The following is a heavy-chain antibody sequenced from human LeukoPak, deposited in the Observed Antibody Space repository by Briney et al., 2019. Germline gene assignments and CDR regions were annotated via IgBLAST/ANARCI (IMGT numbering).Heavy chain of an antibody. D-gene: IGHD4-17*01. V-gene: IGHV1-2*04. CDR2: INPNSGGT. Sequence: AASVTVSFTASGYTFTGYYMHWVRQAPGQGLEWMGWINPNSGGTNYAQKFQGWVTMTRDTSISTAYMELSRLRSDDTAVYYCARVSPKGDYGDYWGQGTLVTASS. CDR3: ARVSPKGDYGDY. CDR1: GYTFTGYY. J-gene: IGHJ4*02.